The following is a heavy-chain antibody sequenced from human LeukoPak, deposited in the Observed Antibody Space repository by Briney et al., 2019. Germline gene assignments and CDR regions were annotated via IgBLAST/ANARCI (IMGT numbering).Heavy chain of an antibody. D-gene: IGHD3-10*01. CDR3: ARTTTVRGTYYMDV. CDR1: GGSLSSSSHY. J-gene: IGHJ6*03. CDR2: IYYSGNT. V-gene: IGHV4-39*07. Sequence: PSETLSLTCTVSGGSLSSSSHYWAWIRQPPGKGLEWIANIYYSGNTYYNPSLKSRVTISLDMSKNHFSLRVGSLTAADTAVYYCARTTTVRGTYYMDVWGKGTTVTISS.